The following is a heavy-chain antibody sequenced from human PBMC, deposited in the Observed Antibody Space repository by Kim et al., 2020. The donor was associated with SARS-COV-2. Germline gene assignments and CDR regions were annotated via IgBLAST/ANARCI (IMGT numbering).Heavy chain of an antibody. V-gene: IGHV4-34*01. CDR1: GGSFSGYY. Sequence: SETLSLTCAVYGGSFSGYYWSWIRQPPGKGLEWIGEINHSGSTNYNPSLKSRVTISVDTSKNQFSLKLSSVTAADTAVYYCARDVRRGSLVRTVTPYNWFDPWGQGTLVTVSS. J-gene: IGHJ5*02. CDR3: ARDVRRGSLVRTVTPYNWFDP. D-gene: IGHD6-6*01. CDR2: INHSGST.